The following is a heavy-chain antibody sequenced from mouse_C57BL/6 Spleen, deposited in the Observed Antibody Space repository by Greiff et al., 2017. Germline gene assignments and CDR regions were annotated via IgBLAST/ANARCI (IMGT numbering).Heavy chain of an antibody. V-gene: IGHV1-84*01. Sequence: LQESGPELVKPGASVKISCKASGYTFTDYYLNWVKQRPGQGLEWIGGIYPGSGNTKYNEKFKGKATLTVDTSSSTAYMQLSSLTSEDSAVYFCARQDGYYLYYFDYWGQGTTLTVSS. J-gene: IGHJ2*01. CDR1: GYTFTDYY. CDR3: ARQDGYYLYYFDY. D-gene: IGHD2-3*01. CDR2: IYPGSGNT.